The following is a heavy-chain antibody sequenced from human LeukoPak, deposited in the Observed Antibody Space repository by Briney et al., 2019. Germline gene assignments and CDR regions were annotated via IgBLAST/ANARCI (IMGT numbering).Heavy chain of an antibody. J-gene: IGHJ3*02. V-gene: IGHV3-53*01. CDR1: GFTLSSNY. CDR3: AKDIGIAAAPLTDAFDI. D-gene: IGHD6-13*01. Sequence: QSGGSLRLSCAASGFTLSSNYVGWVRQAPGKGLEWVSHIYSSGNTYHADSVKGRFTISRDNSKNTLYLQMNSLRAEDTAVYYCAKDIGIAAAPLTDAFDIWGQGTMVTVSS. CDR2: IYSSGNT.